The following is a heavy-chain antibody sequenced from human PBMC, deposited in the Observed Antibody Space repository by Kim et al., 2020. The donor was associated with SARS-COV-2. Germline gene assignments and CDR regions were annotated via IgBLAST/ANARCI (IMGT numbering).Heavy chain of an antibody. J-gene: IGHJ4*02. V-gene: IGHV3-23*01. Sequence: YADSVKGRFTISRDNSKNTLYLQMNSLRAEDTAVYYCAVLAARPGRPDYWGQGTLVTVSS. CDR3: AVLAARPGRPDY. D-gene: IGHD6-6*01.